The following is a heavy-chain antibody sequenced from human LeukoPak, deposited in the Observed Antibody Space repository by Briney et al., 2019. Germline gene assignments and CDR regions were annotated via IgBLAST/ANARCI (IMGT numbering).Heavy chain of an antibody. J-gene: IGHJ5*02. D-gene: IGHD2-2*01. CDR2: INPSSGGT. V-gene: IGHV1-2*02. CDR1: GYTFTGYY. CDR3: ARDLGYCSSTSCYPWFDP. Sequence: ASVKVSCKASGYTFTGYYMHWVRQAPGQGLEWMGWINPSSGGTNYAQKFQGRVTMTRDTSISTAYMELSRLRSDDTAVYYCARDLGYCSSTSCYPWFDPWGQGTLVTVSS.